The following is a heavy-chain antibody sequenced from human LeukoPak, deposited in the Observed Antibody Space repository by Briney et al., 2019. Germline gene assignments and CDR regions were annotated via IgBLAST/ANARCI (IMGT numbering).Heavy chain of an antibody. V-gene: IGHV3-11*01. CDR3: AGHRRRYSSPPHFDY. D-gene: IGHD6-19*01. Sequence: GGSLRLSCAASGFTFSDYYMSWIRQAPGKGLEWVSYISSSGSTIYYADSVKGRFTISRDNAKNSLYLQVNSLRAEDTAVYYCAGHRRRYSSPPHFDYWGQGTLVTVSS. J-gene: IGHJ4*02. CDR2: ISSSGSTI. CDR1: GFTFSDYY.